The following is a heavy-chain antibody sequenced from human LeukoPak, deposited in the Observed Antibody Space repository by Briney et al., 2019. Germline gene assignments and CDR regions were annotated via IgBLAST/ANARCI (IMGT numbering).Heavy chain of an antibody. Sequence: SETLSLTCTLSGGSVSQYYWSWIRQPPGKGPEWIGYVYRSGNTNYNPSLKSRVTISVDTSKNHFSLNLTSVTAADTAVYYCARVKDFAYSFFDLWGRGTLVTVSS. CDR1: GGSVSQYY. V-gene: IGHV4-59*02. J-gene: IGHJ2*01. CDR3: ARVKDFAYSFFDL. CDR2: VYRSGNT.